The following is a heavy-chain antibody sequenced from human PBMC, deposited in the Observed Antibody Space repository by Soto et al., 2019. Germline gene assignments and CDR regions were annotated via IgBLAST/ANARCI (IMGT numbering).Heavy chain of an antibody. CDR2: IYYSGST. J-gene: IGHJ6*03. CDR1: GGSISSSNYY. CDR3: ASHPSSSWAYYYYMDV. V-gene: IGHV4-39*01. Sequence: QLQLQESGPGLVKPSETLSLTCTVSGGSISSSNYYWGWIRQPPGKGLEWIGSIYYSGSTYYNPSLKSRVTVSVDTSKNQFSLKLSSVTAADTAVYYCASHPSSSWAYYYYMDVWGKGTTVTVSS. D-gene: IGHD6-6*01.